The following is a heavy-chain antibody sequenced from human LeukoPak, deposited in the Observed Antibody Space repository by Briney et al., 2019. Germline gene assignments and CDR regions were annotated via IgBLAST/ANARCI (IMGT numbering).Heavy chain of an antibody. D-gene: IGHD3-16*01. CDR1: GFTFTTYW. CDR2: INQDGTEK. J-gene: IGHJ4*02. CDR3: VRDQGGAVSY. V-gene: IGHV3-7*01. Sequence: GGSLRLSCAASGFTFTTYWMSWVRQLPGKGLEWVANINQDGTEKYYVDSVKGRFTISRDNAKNSLYLQMNSLRVEDTAVYYCVRDQGGAVSYWGQGTLVTVSS.